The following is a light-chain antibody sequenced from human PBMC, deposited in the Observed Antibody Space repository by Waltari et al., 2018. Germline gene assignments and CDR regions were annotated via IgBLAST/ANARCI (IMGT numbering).Light chain of an antibody. Sequence: IVLAQSPATLSLSPGSRATLSCRASQSVRSYLAWYQQKPGQAPRLLIYDASNRATGIPARFSGSGSGTDFTLTISSLEPEDFAVYYCQQGSDWPPTFGQGTKVEIK. CDR3: QQGSDWPPT. V-gene: IGKV3-11*01. CDR1: QSVRSY. CDR2: DAS. J-gene: IGKJ1*01.